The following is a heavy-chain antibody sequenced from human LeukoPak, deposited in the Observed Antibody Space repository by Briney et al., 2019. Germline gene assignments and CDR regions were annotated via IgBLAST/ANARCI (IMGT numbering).Heavy chain of an antibody. CDR1: GGSISSGGYY. CDR3: ARGYYYYDSSGYYMPHAFDI. Sequence: SETLSLTCTVSGGSISSGGYYWSWIRQHPGKGLEWIGYIYYSGSTYYNPSLKSRVTISVDTSKNQFSLKLSSVTAADTAVYYCARGYYYYDSSGYYMPHAFDIWGQGTMVTVSS. V-gene: IGHV4-31*03. J-gene: IGHJ3*02. D-gene: IGHD3-22*01. CDR2: IYYSGST.